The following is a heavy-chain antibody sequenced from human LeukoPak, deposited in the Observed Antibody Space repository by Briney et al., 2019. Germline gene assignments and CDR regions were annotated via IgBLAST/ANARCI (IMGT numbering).Heavy chain of an antibody. V-gene: IGHV5-51*01. CDR2: IYPGDSDT. D-gene: IGHD3-10*01. CDR3: ARHKYYYGSGSRHPFDY. CDR1: GYSFTSYW. J-gene: IGHJ4*02. Sequence: GESLKISCKGSGYSFTSYWIGWVRQMPGKGLEWMGIIYPGDSDTRYSPSFQGQVTISADKSISTAYLQWSSLKASDRAMYYCARHKYYYGSGSRHPFDYWGQGTLVTVSP.